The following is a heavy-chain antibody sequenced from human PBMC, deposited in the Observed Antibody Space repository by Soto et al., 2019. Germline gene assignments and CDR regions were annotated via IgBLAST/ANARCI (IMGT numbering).Heavy chain of an antibody. Sequence: QVQLQESGPGLVKPSQTLSLTCTVSGGSINSGGYCWSWIRQHPGKGLDWIGCISYGASTSYNPSLKSRVTISVDTSKNQFSLKLTSVTAADTAVYYCSRGILVWGQGALITVSS. D-gene: IGHD5-18*01. CDR1: GGSINSGGYC. CDR3: SRGILV. V-gene: IGHV4-31*03. CDR2: ISYGAST. J-gene: IGHJ4*02.